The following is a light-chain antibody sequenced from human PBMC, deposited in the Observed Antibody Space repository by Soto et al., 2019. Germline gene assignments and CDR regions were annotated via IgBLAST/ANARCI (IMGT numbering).Light chain of an antibody. CDR2: GNS. Sequence: QSVLTQPPSVSGAPGQRVTISCTGSSSNIGAGYDVHWYQQLPGTAPKLLIYGNSNRPSGVPDRFSGSKSGTSASLAITGLQAEDEPDYYCQSYDSSLGGSRVFGTGTKVTVL. V-gene: IGLV1-40*01. CDR3: QSYDSSLGGSRV. J-gene: IGLJ1*01. CDR1: SSNIGAGYD.